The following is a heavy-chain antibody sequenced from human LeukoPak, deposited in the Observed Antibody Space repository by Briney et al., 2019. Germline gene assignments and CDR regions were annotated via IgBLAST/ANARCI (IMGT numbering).Heavy chain of an antibody. V-gene: IGHV3-15*01. CDR2: IKSRTDGGTT. CDR3: TTAPAAYTFDY. J-gene: IGHJ4*02. CDR1: GFTFSNVW. D-gene: IGHD2-2*01. Sequence: GGSLRLSCAASGFTFSNVWMSWVRQAPGKGLEWVGRIKSRTDGGTTEYAAPVKGRFTISRDDSKNTLYLQMNSLKTEDTAVYYCTTAPAAYTFDYWGQGTLVTVSS.